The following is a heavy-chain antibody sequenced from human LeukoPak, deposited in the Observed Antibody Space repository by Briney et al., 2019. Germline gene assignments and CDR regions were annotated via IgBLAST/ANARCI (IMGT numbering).Heavy chain of an antibody. CDR2: ISGSAGST. J-gene: IGHJ4*02. D-gene: IGHD2-21*02. V-gene: IGHV3-23*01. Sequence: GGSLRLSCAASGFTFSNYAMGWVRQAPGKGLQWVSVISGSAGSTYFADPVKGRFSISRDNSKNTLYLQMTSLRAEDSAIYYCPKVKSDWGDIDYWGQGTLVTVSS. CDR1: GFTFSNYA. CDR3: PKVKSDWGDIDY.